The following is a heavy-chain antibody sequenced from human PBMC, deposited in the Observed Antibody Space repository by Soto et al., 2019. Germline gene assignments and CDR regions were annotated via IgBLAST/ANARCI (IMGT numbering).Heavy chain of an antibody. CDR3: ARDLPYYDFQEV. J-gene: IGHJ6*02. CDR2: IIPIFGTA. D-gene: IGHD3-3*01. Sequence: SVKVSCKASGGTFSSYAISWVRQAPGQGLEWMGGIIPIFGTANYAQKFQGRVTITADESTSTAYMELSSLRSEDTAVYYCARDLPYYDFQEVWGQGTTVTVSS. CDR1: GGTFSSYA. V-gene: IGHV1-69*13.